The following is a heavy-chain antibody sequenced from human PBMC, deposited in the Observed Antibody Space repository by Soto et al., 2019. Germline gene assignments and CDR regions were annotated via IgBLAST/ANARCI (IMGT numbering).Heavy chain of an antibody. D-gene: IGHD6-19*01. V-gene: IGHV3-30*03. J-gene: IGHJ4*02. CDR3: ASSIAVAATGGY. CDR1: GFTFSSYG. Sequence: QVQLVESGGGVVQPGRSLRLSCAASGFTFSSYGMHWVRQAPGKGLEWVAVISYDGSNKYYADSVKGRITISRDNSKNPLYLQMNSLRAEDTAVYYCASSIAVAATGGYWGQGTLVTVSS. CDR2: ISYDGSNK.